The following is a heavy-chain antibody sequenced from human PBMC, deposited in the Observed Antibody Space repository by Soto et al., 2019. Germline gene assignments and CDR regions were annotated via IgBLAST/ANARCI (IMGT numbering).Heavy chain of an antibody. CDR2: INAGNGNT. J-gene: IGHJ6*04. CDR3: ARYGQLVTREMDGSYYYSGMDV. D-gene: IGHD6-13*01. CDR1: GYTFTSYA. V-gene: IGHV1-3*01. Sequence: ASVKVSCKASGYTFTSYAMHWVRQAPGQRLEWMGWINAGNGNTKYSQKFQGRVTITRDTSASTAYMELSSLRSEDTAVYYCARYGQLVTREMDGSYYYSGMDVWGEGTTVTVSS.